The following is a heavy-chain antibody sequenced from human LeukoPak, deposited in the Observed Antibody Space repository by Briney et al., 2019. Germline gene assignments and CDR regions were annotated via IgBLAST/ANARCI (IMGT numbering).Heavy chain of an antibody. V-gene: IGHV3-7*04. D-gene: IGHD3-10*01. J-gene: IGHJ4*02. CDR1: GFDIRNYY. CDR2: IIHDGSNV. CDR3: ARDGSGSDFSLDH. Sequence: GGSLRLSCEASGFDIRNYYMSWVRQAPGKGLEWVGDIIHDGSNVYNVDLVRGRFTISRDNAKNSLFLQMNILKDEDTAVYYCARDGSGSDFSLDHWGQGTLVTVSS.